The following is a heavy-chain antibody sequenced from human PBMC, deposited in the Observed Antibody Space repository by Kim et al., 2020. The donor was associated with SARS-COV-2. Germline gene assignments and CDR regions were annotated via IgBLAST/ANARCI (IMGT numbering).Heavy chain of an antibody. Sequence: GGSLRLSCAASGFTVSSNYMSWVRQAPGKGLEWVSVLYSGGITYYADSVKGRFTISRDNSKNTLFLQMNNLRAEDTAVYYCARESEFAYTTYYYYGLDVWGQGTTVTVSS. V-gene: IGHV3-53*01. D-gene: IGHD3-16*01. CDR1: GFTVSSNY. CDR3: ARESEFAYTTYYYYGLDV. J-gene: IGHJ6*02. CDR2: LYSGGIT.